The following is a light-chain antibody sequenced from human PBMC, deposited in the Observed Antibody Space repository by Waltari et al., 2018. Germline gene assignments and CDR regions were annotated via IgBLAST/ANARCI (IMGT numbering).Light chain of an antibody. Sequence: EIVLTQSPGTLSLSPGDRATLSCRASQNVNSFLAWYQENRGQAPWLLIYDASKRATGIPDRISGSGSGTDFTLTISSLEPEDFARYYCQQRGNLPETFGRGTRVEMK. CDR1: QNVNSF. J-gene: IGKJ2*01. V-gene: IGKV3-11*01. CDR3: QQRGNLPET. CDR2: DAS.